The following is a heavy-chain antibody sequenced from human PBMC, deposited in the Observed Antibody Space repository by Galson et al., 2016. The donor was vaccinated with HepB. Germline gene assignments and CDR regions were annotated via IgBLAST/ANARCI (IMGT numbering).Heavy chain of an antibody. D-gene: IGHD7-27*01. CDR1: GYTFINYG. CDR3: VRGGLGV. Sequence: SVTVSCKASGYTFINYGISWVRQAPGQGLEWMGWISTYNGNTKYAQKLQDGLTMTTDTPTSTAYMELRSLRYDDTAVYYCVRGGLGVWGQGTTVTVSS. J-gene: IGHJ6*02. V-gene: IGHV1-18*01. CDR2: ISTYNGNT.